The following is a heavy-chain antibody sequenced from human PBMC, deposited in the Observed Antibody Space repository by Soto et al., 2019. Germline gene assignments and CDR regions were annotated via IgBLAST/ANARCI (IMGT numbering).Heavy chain of an antibody. D-gene: IGHD2-2*01. CDR3: AXRGYCRSTSCYGAWFDP. J-gene: IGHJ5*02. CDR2: IYYSGST. V-gene: IGHV4-59*08. Sequence: SETLSLPCPVSWCPIRCFHWSWIRQPPGKGLEWIGYIYYSGSTNYPPSPKSRVTISVDTPKNHFPLKLSSVTAANPAVHYCAXRGYCRSTSCYGAWFDPWGQGTLVTVSS. CDR1: WCPIRCFH.